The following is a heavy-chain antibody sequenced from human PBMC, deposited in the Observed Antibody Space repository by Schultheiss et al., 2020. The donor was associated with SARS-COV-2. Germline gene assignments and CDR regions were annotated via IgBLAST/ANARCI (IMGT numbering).Heavy chain of an antibody. CDR3: ARDSYADKGWYFDL. CDR1: GFTFSSYS. V-gene: IGHV3-30*12. Sequence: GESLKISCAASGFTFSSYSMNWVRQAPGKGLEWVAVVSYDGTNKYYADSVKGRFTISRDNSKNTLYLQMNSLRAGDTAVYYCARDSYADKGWYFDLWGRGTLVTVSS. D-gene: IGHD4-17*01. CDR2: VSYDGTNK. J-gene: IGHJ2*01.